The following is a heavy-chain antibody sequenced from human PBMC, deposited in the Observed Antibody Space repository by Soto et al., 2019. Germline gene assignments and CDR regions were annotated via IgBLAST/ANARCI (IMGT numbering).Heavy chain of an antibody. J-gene: IGHJ6*03. V-gene: IGHV3-48*01. Sequence: GESLKISCAASEFTFSSYSMNWVRQAPGKGLEWVSYISSSSSTIYYADSVKGRFTISRDNAKNSLYLQMNSLRAEDTAVYYCARIYGVLALGYYYMDVWGKGTTVTVSS. CDR1: EFTFSSYS. CDR2: ISSSSSTI. CDR3: ARIYGVLALGYYYMDV. D-gene: IGHD3-10*01.